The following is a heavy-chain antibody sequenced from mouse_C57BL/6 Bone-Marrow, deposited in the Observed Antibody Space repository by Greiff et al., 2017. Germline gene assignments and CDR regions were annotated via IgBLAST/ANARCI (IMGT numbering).Heavy chain of an antibody. V-gene: IGHV1-54*01. CDR1: GYAFPNYL. D-gene: IGHD4-1*01. CDR2: ITPGSGGT. CDR3: ARSKNWDSWFAY. J-gene: IGHJ3*01. Sequence: LVESGAELVRPGTSVKVSCKASGYAFPNYLIEWVKQRPGQGLEWIGVITPGSGGTNSNEKFKGKVTLTADQSSSTAYMQLSSLTSEDSAVYFCARSKNWDSWFAYWGQGTLVTVSA.